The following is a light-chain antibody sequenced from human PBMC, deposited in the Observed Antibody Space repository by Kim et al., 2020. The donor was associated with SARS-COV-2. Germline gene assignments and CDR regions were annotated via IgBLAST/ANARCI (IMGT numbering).Light chain of an antibody. Sequence: VSPRQTARITCSGDVLARKYARWFQQKPGQAPVLVIYRDSERPAGIPERFSGSSSGTTVTLTISGAQVEDEADYYCYSTADNNRGVFGTGTKVTVL. V-gene: IGLV3-27*01. CDR1: VLARKY. CDR2: RDS. CDR3: YSTADNNRGV. J-gene: IGLJ1*01.